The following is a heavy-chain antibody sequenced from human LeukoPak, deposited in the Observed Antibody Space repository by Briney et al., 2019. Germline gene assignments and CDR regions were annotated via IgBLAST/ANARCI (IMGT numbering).Heavy chain of an antibody. J-gene: IGHJ5*02. CDR2: ISHSGST. V-gene: IGHV4-34*01. CDR3: AREKVARFDP. CDR1: GGSFSGYY. Sequence: SETLSLTCAVYGGSFSGYYWSCIRQPPGKGLEWIGEISHSGSTNYNPSLKSRVTISVDTSKNQFSLKLSSVTAADTAVYYCAREKVARFDPWGQGTLVTVSS. D-gene: IGHD2-15*01.